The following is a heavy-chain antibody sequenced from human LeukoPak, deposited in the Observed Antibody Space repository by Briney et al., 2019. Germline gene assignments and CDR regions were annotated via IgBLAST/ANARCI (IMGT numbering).Heavy chain of an antibody. CDR2: IYYSGST. D-gene: IGHD5-12*01. Sequence: SETLSLTCTVSGGSISSGGYCWSWIRQHPGKGLEWIGYIYYSGSTYYNPSLKSRVTISVDTSKNQFSLKLSSVTAADTAVYYCARELVATPQFDYWGQGTLVTVSS. V-gene: IGHV4-31*03. J-gene: IGHJ4*02. CDR3: ARELVATPQFDY. CDR1: GGSISSGGYC.